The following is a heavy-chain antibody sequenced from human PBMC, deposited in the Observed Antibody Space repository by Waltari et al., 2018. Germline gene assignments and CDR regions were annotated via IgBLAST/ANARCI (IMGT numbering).Heavy chain of an antibody. CDR3: ARVWGEMATMNSRARGSDYFDY. V-gene: IGHV4-34*01. J-gene: IGHJ4*02. CDR1: GGSFSGYY. D-gene: IGHD5-12*01. CDR2: INQSGST. Sequence: QVQLQQWGAGLLKPSETLSLTCAVYGGSFSGYYWSWIRPPPGKGLEWIGEINQSGSTNYNPSLKSRVTISVDTSKNQFSLKLSSVTAADTAVYYCARVWGEMATMNSRARGSDYFDYWGQGTLVTVSS.